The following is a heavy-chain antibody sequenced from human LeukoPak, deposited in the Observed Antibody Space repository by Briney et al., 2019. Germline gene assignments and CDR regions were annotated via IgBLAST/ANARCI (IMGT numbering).Heavy chain of an antibody. CDR1: GYTFTIYY. J-gene: IGHJ3*01. Sequence: GASVTLSFTASGYTFTIYYMHWVRQAPGQGIEWMGVINPSGGSTSYAQKFQVRVTMTRDMSTSTVYIELSSLRSEDTAMYYCARGHSEYSSSSDTFDVWGQGTMVTVSS. CDR3: ARGHSEYSSSSDTFDV. CDR2: INPSGGST. D-gene: IGHD6-6*01. V-gene: IGHV1-46*01.